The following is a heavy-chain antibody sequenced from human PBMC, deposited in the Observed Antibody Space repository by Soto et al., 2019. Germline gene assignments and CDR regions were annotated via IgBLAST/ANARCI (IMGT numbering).Heavy chain of an antibody. D-gene: IGHD2-15*01. J-gene: IGHJ4*02. Sequence: QVQLQQWGAGLLKPSETLSLTCGVSGESFTGSYWSWIRQSPGKGLEWIGEISHSGVTYYSPSLKSRVTMSVETSKSQFSLRLTPVKAADTAIYYCARGRPIYCSGDGCYARFDFWGQGPLVNVSS. CDR2: ISHSGVT. V-gene: IGHV4-34*01. CDR1: GESFTGSY. CDR3: ARGRPIYCSGDGCYARFDF.